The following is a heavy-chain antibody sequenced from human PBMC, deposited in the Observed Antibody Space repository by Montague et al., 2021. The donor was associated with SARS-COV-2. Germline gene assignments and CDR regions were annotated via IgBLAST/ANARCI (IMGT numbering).Heavy chain of an antibody. J-gene: IGHJ4*02. V-gene: IGHV4-59*01. CDR3: ARGLGANLDY. CDR1: RGFINNYY. CDR2: VFYTGLN. Sequence: SETLSLTCTVSRGFINNYYWNWIRQSPDKGLEWIGFVFYTGLNKYNPSLESRVTISPDTSGNQFSLRLTSVTAADTAVYFCARGLGANLDYWGQGILVTV. D-gene: IGHD1-26*01.